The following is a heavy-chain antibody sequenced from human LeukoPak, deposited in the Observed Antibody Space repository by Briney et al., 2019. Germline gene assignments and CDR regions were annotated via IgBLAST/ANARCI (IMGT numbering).Heavy chain of an antibody. J-gene: IGHJ4*02. V-gene: IGHV3-11*01. Sequence: GGSLRLSCAASGFSFSDYYMSWIRQAPGKGLEWVSYISSSGSTIYYADSVKGRFTISRDNSKNTLYLQMNSLRAEDTAVYYCAKGAGAIAYDYWGQGTLVTVSS. CDR2: ISSSGSTI. D-gene: IGHD1-26*01. CDR1: GFSFSDYY. CDR3: AKGAGAIAYDY.